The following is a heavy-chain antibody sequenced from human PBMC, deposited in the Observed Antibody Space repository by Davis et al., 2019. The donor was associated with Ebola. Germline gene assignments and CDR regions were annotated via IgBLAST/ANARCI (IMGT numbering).Heavy chain of an antibody. J-gene: IGHJ5*02. CDR2: IHQHGGEK. V-gene: IGHV3-7*01. CDR3: ARSWEGFT. CDR1: GFTLSDYY. Sequence: GESLKISCAGSGFTLSDYYMSWIRQAPGKGLEWVASIHQHGGEKYYVDSVKGRFTISRDIAGNSLYLQMNSLRAEDTAVYYCARSWEGFTWGQGTLVTVSS. D-gene: IGHD1-26*01.